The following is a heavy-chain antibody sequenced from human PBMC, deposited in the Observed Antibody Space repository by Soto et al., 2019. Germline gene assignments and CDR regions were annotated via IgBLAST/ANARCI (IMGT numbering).Heavy chain of an antibody. V-gene: IGHV3-23*01. CDR3: ARDDPAYHGYAMNWFDP. CDR2: ITGSGKRT. Sequence: GGSLRLSCEGFGFSFMIYDMSWVRQAARKGLEWVSAITGSGKRTYYADSVKGPFTISRDNSKNTVSLQMNSRRAEDTAVYYCARDDPAYHGYAMNWFDPWGQGALVTVSS. D-gene: IGHD5-12*01. J-gene: IGHJ5*02. CDR1: GFSFMIYD.